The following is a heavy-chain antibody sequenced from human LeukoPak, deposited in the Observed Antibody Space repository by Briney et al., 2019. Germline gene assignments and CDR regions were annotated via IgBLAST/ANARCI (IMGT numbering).Heavy chain of an antibody. CDR1: GGTFSSYA. D-gene: IGHD4-23*01. V-gene: IGHV1-69*01. CDR3: ARGLKGATVVTPFDY. CDR2: VIPIFGTA. Sequence: SVKVSCKASGGTFSSYAISWVRQAPGQGLEWMGGVIPIFGTANYAQKFQGRVTITADESTSTAYMELSSLRSEDTAVYYCARGLKGATVVTPFDYWGQGTLVTVSS. J-gene: IGHJ4*02.